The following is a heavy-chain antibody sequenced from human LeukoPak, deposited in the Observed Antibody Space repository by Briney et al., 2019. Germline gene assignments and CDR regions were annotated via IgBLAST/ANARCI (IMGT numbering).Heavy chain of an antibody. CDR1: GYTFTSYD. V-gene: IGHV1-8*03. CDR3: ARGRGSSGWWNNWFDP. J-gene: IGHJ5*02. D-gene: IGHD6-19*01. Sequence: ASVKVSCKASGYTFTSYDINWVRQATGQGLEWMGWMNPNSGNTGYAQTFQGRVTITRNTFISTAYMELSSLRSEDTAVYYCARGRGSSGWWNNWFDPWGQGTLVTVSS. CDR2: MNPNSGNT.